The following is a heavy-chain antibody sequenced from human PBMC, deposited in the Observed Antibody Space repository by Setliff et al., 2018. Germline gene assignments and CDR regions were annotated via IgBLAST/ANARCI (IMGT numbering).Heavy chain of an antibody. CDR2: IIPILGIA. V-gene: IGHV1-69*10. D-gene: IGHD3-10*01. J-gene: IGHJ6*02. Sequence: GASVKVSCKASGGTFSSYAISWVRQAPGQGLEWMGGIIPILGIANYAQKFQGRVTITADESTSTAYMELSSLRSEDTAVYYCARSKRLWFGELSDDHYYYYGMDVWGQGTTVTVSS. CDR1: GGTFSSYA. CDR3: ARSKRLWFGELSDDHYYYYGMDV.